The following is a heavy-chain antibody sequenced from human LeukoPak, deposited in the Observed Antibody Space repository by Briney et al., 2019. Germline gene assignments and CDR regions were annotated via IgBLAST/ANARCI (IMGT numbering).Heavy chain of an antibody. CDR3: ARGPYSGYDVYYYYYYYMDV. CDR1: GFTFSSYS. V-gene: IGHV3-21*01. CDR2: ISSSSSYI. D-gene: IGHD5-12*01. Sequence: PGGSLRLSCAASGFTFSSYSMNWVRQAPGKGLVWVSSISSSSSYIYYADSVKGRFTISRDNAKKSLYLRMNSLRAEDTAVYYCARGPYSGYDVYYYYYYYMDVWGKGTTVTVSS. J-gene: IGHJ6*03.